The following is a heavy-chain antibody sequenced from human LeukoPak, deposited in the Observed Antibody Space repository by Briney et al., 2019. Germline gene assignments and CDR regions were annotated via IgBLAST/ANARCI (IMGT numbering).Heavy chain of an antibody. V-gene: IGHV1-2*02. D-gene: IGHD1-26*01. CDR3: ARGRGGATTGLDH. CDR1: VYTFNGYY. CDR2: INSNSGAR. J-gene: IGHJ4*02. Sequence: ASVKVSCKASVYTFNGYYMHWVRQAPGQGLESMGWINSNSGARNYGQKFQGRVTMSRDTAINTAYMELTSLTSDDTGVYYCARGRGGATTGLDHWGQGTLVTVSS.